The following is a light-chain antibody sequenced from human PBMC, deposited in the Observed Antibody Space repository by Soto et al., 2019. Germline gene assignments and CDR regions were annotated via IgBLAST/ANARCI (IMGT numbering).Light chain of an antibody. J-gene: IGKJ5*01. CDR3: QQSYITPPIT. CDR2: AAS. Sequence: DIQVTQSPSSLPASVGDRVTITCRASQSISSYLNWYQQKPGKAPKLLIYAASSLQSGVPSRFSGSGSGTDFTLTISSLQPEDFATYYCQQSYITPPITFGQGTRLEIK. V-gene: IGKV1-39*01. CDR1: QSISSY.